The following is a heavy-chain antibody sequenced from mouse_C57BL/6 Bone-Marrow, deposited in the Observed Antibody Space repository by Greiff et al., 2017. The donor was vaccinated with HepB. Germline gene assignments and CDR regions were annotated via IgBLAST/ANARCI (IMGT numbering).Heavy chain of an antibody. D-gene: IGHD1-1*01. CDR3: ASENGSSSYAMDY. Sequence: QVQLKESGPGLVAPSQSLSITCTVSGFSLTSYGVDWVRQSPGKGLEWLGVIWGVGSTNYNSALKSRLSISKDNSKSQVFLKMNSLQTDDTAMYYCASENGSSSYAMDYWGQGTSVTVSS. J-gene: IGHJ4*01. CDR1: GFSLTSYG. V-gene: IGHV2-6*01. CDR2: IWGVGST.